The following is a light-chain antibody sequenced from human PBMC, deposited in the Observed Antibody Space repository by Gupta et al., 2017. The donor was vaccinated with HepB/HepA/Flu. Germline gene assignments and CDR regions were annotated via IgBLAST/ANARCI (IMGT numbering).Light chain of an antibody. Sequence: IQLPQSPSFLSASVGDRVTITCRASQGISSYLGWYQQKPGKAPKFLSYDASTLQSGVPSRFSGSGSGTEFTLTISSLEHEDFATYNGQQRKRYRHTCGGGTKVEIK. CDR1: QGISSY. J-gene: IGKJ4*01. CDR2: DAS. V-gene: IGKV1-9*01. CDR3: QQRKRYRHT.